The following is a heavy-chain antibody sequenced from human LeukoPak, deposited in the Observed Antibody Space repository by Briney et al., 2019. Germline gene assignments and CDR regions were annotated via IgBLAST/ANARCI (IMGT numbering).Heavy chain of an antibody. CDR1: GFTFTSYG. Sequence: ASVKVSCKASGFTFTSYGISWVRQAPGQGLEWMGWISAYNGNTNYAQKLQGRVTMTTDTSTSTAYMELRSLRSDDTAVYYCARDQRIVVVPAAVLRYYYYMDVWGNGTTVTVSS. CDR3: ARDQRIVVVPAAVLRYYYYMDV. J-gene: IGHJ6*03. CDR2: ISAYNGNT. V-gene: IGHV1-18*01. D-gene: IGHD2-2*01.